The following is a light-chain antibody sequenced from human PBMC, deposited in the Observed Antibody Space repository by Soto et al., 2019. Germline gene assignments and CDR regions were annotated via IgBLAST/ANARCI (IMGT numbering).Light chain of an antibody. CDR3: QQLNSYPLT. CDR2: AAS. CDR1: QGISSY. V-gene: IGKV1-9*01. Sequence: IQLTQSPSSLSASVRERVTITCRASQGISSYLAWYQQKPGKAPKLLIYAASTLQSGVPSRFSGSGSGTDFTLTISSLQPEDFATYYCQQLNSYPLTFGGGTKVDIK. J-gene: IGKJ4*01.